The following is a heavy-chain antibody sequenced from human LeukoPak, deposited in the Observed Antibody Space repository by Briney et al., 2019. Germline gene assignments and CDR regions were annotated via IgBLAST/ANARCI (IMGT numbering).Heavy chain of an antibody. V-gene: IGHV4-31*03. J-gene: IGHJ4*02. CDR3: ARGEVAAAGLFDY. Sequence: SETLSLTCTVSGGSISSGGYYWSWIRQHPGKGLEWIGYIYYSGSTYYNPSLKSRVTISVDTSKNQFSLKLSSVTAADTAVYYCARGEVAAAGLFDYWGQGTLVTVSS. CDR1: GGSISSGGYY. CDR2: IYYSGST. D-gene: IGHD6-13*01.